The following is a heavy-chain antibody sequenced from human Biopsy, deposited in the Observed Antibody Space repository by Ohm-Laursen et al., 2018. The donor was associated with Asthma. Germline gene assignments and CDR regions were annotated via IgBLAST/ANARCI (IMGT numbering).Heavy chain of an antibody. D-gene: IGHD3-22*01. Sequence: TLSLTCPVSGDSITSGGCCWNWIRQHPGKGLEWIGYIHHSGTSYFNPSLKGRVSFSRDTSKNQFSLRLSSVTAADTAMYYCARIPRRSGSYFVDYWGQGTLVTVSS. CDR1: GDSITSGGCC. CDR2: IHHSGTS. J-gene: IGHJ4*02. V-gene: IGHV4-31*03. CDR3: ARIPRRSGSYFVDY.